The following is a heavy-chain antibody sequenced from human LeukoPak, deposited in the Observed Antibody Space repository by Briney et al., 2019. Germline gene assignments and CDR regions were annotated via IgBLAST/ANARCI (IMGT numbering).Heavy chain of an antibody. Sequence: PSETLSLTCTVSGGSISSYYWSWIRQPPGKGLEWIGYIYYSGSTNYNPSLKSRVTVSVDTSKNQFSLKLSSVTAADTAVYYCARGRATKRSFDYWGQGTLVTVSS. CDR2: IYYSGST. V-gene: IGHV4-59*01. J-gene: IGHJ4*02. CDR1: GGSISSYY. D-gene: IGHD4-17*01. CDR3: ARGRATKRSFDY.